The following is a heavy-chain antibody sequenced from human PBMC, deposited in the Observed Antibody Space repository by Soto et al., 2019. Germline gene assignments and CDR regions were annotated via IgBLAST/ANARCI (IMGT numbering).Heavy chain of an antibody. Sequence: HPVGSLRLSCAASGFTFSSYAMSWVRQAPGKGLEWVSAISGSGGSTYYADSVKGRFTISRDNSKNTLYLQMNSLRAEDTAVYYCAPSMGYDSSGSSYYWGQGTLVTVSS. D-gene: IGHD3-22*01. J-gene: IGHJ4*02. CDR1: GFTFSSYA. V-gene: IGHV3-23*01. CDR2: ISGSGGST. CDR3: APSMGYDSSGSSYY.